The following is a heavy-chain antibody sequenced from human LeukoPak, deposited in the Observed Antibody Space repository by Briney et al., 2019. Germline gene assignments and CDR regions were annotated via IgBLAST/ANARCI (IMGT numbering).Heavy chain of an antibody. J-gene: IGHJ4*02. CDR2: ISYDGSNK. Sequence: GGSLRLSCAASGLTFNTYAMHWVRQAPGKGLEWVAVISYDGSNKYYADSVKGRFTISRDNSKNTLYLQMNSLRAEDTAVYYCARETGSAVGSTDFDYWGQGTLVTVSS. V-gene: IGHV3-30-3*01. CDR1: GLTFNTYA. D-gene: IGHD4-17*01. CDR3: ARETGSAVGSTDFDY.